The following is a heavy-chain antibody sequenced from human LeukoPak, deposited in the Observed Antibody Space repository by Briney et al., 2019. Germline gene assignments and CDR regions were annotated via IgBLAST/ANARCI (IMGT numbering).Heavy chain of an antibody. V-gene: IGHV3-30*02. Sequence: GGSLRLSCAASGFTFSSYGMHWVRQAPGKGLEWVAFIRYDGSNKYYADSVKGRFTISRDNSKNTLYLQMNSLRAEDTAVYYCAKDDSSGYYYQLSDYWGQGTLVTVSS. CDR3: AKDDSSGYYYQLSDY. D-gene: IGHD3-22*01. CDR1: GFTFSSYG. J-gene: IGHJ4*02. CDR2: IRYDGSNK.